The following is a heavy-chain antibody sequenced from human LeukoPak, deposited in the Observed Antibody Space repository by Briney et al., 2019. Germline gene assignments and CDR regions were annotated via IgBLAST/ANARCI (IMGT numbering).Heavy chain of an antibody. CDR1: GGSISSYY. J-gene: IGHJ3*02. CDR3: ARDVYCSSTSCQYGDAFDI. Sequence: SETLSLTCTVSGGSISSYYWSWIRQPAGKGLEWIGRIYTSGSTNYNPSLKSRVTMSVDTSKNQFSLKLSSVTAADTAVYYCARDVYCSSTSCQYGDAFDIWGQGTMVTVSS. V-gene: IGHV4-4*07. D-gene: IGHD2-2*01. CDR2: IYTSGST.